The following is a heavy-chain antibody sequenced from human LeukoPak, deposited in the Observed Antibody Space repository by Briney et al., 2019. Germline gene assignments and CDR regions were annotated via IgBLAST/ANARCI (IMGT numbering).Heavy chain of an antibody. CDR2: IYYTGNT. V-gene: IGHV4-39*01. CDR3: ATRTRGSGSYYEAFDY. D-gene: IGHD3-10*01. CDR1: GVSISSSNSY. Sequence: SETLSLTCSVSGVSISSSNSYWGWIRQPPGKGLEWIGSIYYTGNTYYNASLKSRVTISIDTSKNQFSLKLSSVTAADTAVYYCATRTRGSGSYYEAFDYWGQGTLVTVSS. J-gene: IGHJ4*02.